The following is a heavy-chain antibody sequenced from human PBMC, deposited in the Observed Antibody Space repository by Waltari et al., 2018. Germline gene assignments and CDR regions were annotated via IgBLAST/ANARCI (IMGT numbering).Heavy chain of an antibody. CDR1: GFSFSSYG. Sequence: EVQLVESGGGLVKPGGSLRLSCAASGFSFSSYGMNWVRQAPGKGLEGVSSITAGSSYIDSADPVKGRFTISRDNAENSLYLQMTGLRAEDTAIYYCARTSSPTMFGVVLDYWGQGALVTVSS. J-gene: IGHJ4*02. CDR2: ITAGSSYI. V-gene: IGHV3-21*01. D-gene: IGHD3-3*01. CDR3: ARTSSPTMFGVVLDY.